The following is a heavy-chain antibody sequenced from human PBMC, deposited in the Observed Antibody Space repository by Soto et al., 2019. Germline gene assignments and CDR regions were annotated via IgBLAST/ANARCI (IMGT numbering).Heavy chain of an antibody. D-gene: IGHD5-18*01. CDR3: ATDTARTFYYYGMDD. CDR2: IYPGDSDI. J-gene: IGHJ6*02. CDR1: GYSFTSYW. V-gene: IGHV5-51*01. Sequence: GESLKLSCKGSGYSFTSYWIGWVRQMPGNGREWMGMIYPGDSDIRYSPSSQGQVTMSVDKSTRTAYLQWSSLKAPDTAMYYCATDTARTFYYYGMDDWGQGTTVTVSS.